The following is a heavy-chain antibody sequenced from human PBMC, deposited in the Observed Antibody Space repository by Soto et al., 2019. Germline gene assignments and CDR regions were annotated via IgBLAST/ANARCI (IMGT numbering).Heavy chain of an antibody. CDR2: IIPLTETP. J-gene: IGHJ4*02. D-gene: IGHD6-13*01. Sequence: QVQVVQSGAEVKKPGSSVKVSCKASGGTFSNYAISWVRQAPGHGLEWVGGIIPLTETPVYAQTVQGRLTITADEITSAASMELSSLRSDDTAVYYFAIGTRHSWTCDFWGQGTLVTVSS. V-gene: IGHV1-69*01. CDR3: AIGTRHSWTCDF. CDR1: GGTFSNYA.